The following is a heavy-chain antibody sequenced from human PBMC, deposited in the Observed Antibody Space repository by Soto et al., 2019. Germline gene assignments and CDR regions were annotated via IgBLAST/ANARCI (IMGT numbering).Heavy chain of an antibody. CDR2: ISSSSSTI. V-gene: IGHV3-48*02. J-gene: IGHJ6*02. CDR1: GFTFSRYG. CDR3: ARDGYCVSTTCYFLPDV. Sequence: EVQVVESGGGLVQPGGSLRLSCAASGFTFSRYGMNWVRQAPGKGPEWVAYISSSSSTIYYADSLKGRFTISRDNAKNSLYPQLNSLRDEDTAVYYCARDGYCVSTTCYFLPDVWGQGTTVTVSS. D-gene: IGHD2-2*01.